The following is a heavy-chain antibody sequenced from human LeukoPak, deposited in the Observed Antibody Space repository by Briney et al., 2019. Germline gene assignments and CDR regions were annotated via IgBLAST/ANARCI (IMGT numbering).Heavy chain of an antibody. CDR3: ATARYCSGGSCYSYEYFQH. D-gene: IGHD2-15*01. V-gene: IGHV3-7*03. Sequence: GSLRLSCAASGFTFSSYWMSWVRQAPGKGLEWVANIKQDGSEKYYVDSVKGRFTISRDNAKNSLYLRMNSLRAEDTAVYYCATARYCSGGSCYSYEYFQHWGQGTLVTVSS. CDR1: GFTFSSYW. CDR2: IKQDGSEK. J-gene: IGHJ1*01.